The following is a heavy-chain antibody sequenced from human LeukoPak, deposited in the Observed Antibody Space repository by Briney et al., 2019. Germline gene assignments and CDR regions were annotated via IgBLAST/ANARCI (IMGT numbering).Heavy chain of an antibody. CDR1: GGSVSSGSYY. D-gene: IGHD3-22*01. J-gene: IGHJ5*02. V-gene: IGHV4-61*01. Sequence: SETLSLTCTVSGGSVSSGSYYWSWIRQPPGKGLEWIGYIYYSGSTNYNPSLKSRVTISVDTSKNQFSLKLGSVTAADTAVYYCARAPRRVTMIVPEFDPWGQGTLVTVSS. CDR3: ARAPRRVTMIVPEFDP. CDR2: IYYSGST.